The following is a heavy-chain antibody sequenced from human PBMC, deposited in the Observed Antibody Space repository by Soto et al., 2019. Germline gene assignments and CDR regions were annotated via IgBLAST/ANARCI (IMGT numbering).Heavy chain of an antibody. Sequence: GASVKVSCKASGYTFTGHYMHWVRQAPGQGLEWLGWINPKSGGTDYAQKSQGWVTMTRDASITTVYMELSRLRSDDTAVYFCARDRTVIRFYSSIFDYYGLDVWGQGTKVTVSS. CDR1: GYTFTGHY. CDR2: INPKSGGT. CDR3: ARDRTVIRFYSSIFDYYGLDV. V-gene: IGHV1-2*04. D-gene: IGHD3-3*01. J-gene: IGHJ6*02.